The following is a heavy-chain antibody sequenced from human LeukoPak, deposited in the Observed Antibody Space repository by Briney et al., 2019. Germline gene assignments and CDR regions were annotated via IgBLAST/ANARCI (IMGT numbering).Heavy chain of an antibody. CDR2: INTNTGNP. V-gene: IGHV7-4-1*02. J-gene: IGHJ4*02. CDR3: ARAGGAIGYHDFWSGYYYLN. Sequence: ASVTVSCKASGYTFTSYAMNWVRQAPGQGLEWMGWINTNTGNPTYAQGFAGRFVFSLDTSVSTAYLQISSLKAEDTAVYYCARAGGAIGYHDFWSGYYYLNWGQGTLVTVSS. CDR1: GYTFTSYA. D-gene: IGHD3-3*01.